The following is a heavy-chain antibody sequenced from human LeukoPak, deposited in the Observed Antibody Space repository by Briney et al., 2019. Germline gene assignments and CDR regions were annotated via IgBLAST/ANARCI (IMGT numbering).Heavy chain of an antibody. CDR1: GFTVSSNY. CDR3: ARVAYGGNLIDAFDI. J-gene: IGHJ3*02. D-gene: IGHD4-23*01. CDR2: IYSGGST. V-gene: IGHV3-66*01. Sequence: PGGSLRLSCAASGFTVSSNYMSWVRQAPGKGLEWVSVIYSGGSTYYADSVKGRFTISRDNSKNTLYLQMNSLRAEDTAVYYCARVAYGGNLIDAFDIWGQGTMVTVSS.